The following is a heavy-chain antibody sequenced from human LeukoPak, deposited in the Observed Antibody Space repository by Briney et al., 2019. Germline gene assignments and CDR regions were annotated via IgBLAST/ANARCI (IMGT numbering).Heavy chain of an antibody. J-gene: IGHJ4*02. V-gene: IGHV1-18*01. CDR3: ARDSGYYSYFDY. CDR2: ISAYNGNT. CDR1: GYTFTSYG. Sequence: ASVKVSCKASGYTFTSYGISWVRQAPGQGLEWVGWISAYNGNTNYAQKLQGRVTTTTDTSTSTAYMELRSLRSDDTAVYYCARDSGYYSYFDYWGQGTLVTVSS. D-gene: IGHD3-22*01.